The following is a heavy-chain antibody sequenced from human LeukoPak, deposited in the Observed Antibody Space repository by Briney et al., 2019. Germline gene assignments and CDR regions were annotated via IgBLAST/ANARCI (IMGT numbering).Heavy chain of an antibody. CDR1: GGSISSGGYS. CDR2: IYHSGST. Sequence: SQTLSLTCAVSGGSISSGGYSWSWIRQPPGKGLEWIGFIYHSGSTYYNPSLKSRLTISVDRSKNQFSLKLSSVTAADTAVYYCARSLYYYDTSAPRAFDIWGQGTMVTVSS. CDR3: ARSLYYYDTSAPRAFDI. J-gene: IGHJ3*02. V-gene: IGHV4-30-2*01. D-gene: IGHD3-22*01.